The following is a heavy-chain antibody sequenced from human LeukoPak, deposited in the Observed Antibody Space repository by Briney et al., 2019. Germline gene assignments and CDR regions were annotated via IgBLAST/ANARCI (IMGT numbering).Heavy chain of an antibody. J-gene: IGHJ4*02. CDR1: GGSISSGSYY. D-gene: IGHD6-13*01. Sequence: SQTLSLTCTVSGGSISSGSYYWSWIRQPAGKGLELIGRIYTSGSTNYNPSLKSRVTISVDTSKNQFSLKLSSVTAADTAVYYCARQSYSSSWDFDYWGQGTLVTVSS. CDR2: IYTSGST. V-gene: IGHV4-61*02. CDR3: ARQSYSSSWDFDY.